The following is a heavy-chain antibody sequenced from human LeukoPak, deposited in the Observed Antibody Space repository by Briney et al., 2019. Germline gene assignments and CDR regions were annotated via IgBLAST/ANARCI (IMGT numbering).Heavy chain of an antibody. J-gene: IGHJ5*02. Sequence: GGSLRLSCAASGFTFSSYSMNWVRQAPGKGLEWVSSISSSSSYIYYADSVKGRFTISRDNAKNSLYLQMNSLRAEDTAVYYCARERFTPHWFDPWGQGTLVTVSS. CDR3: ARERFTPHWFDP. CDR2: ISSSSSYI. CDR1: GFTFSSYS. V-gene: IGHV3-21*01.